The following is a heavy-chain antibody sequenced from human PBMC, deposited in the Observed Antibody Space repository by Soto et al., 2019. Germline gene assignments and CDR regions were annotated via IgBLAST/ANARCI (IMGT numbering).Heavy chain of an antibody. CDR3: ARGPIAKDPGPFDY. V-gene: IGHV4-34*01. CDR2: INHSGST. Sequence: QVQLQQWGAGLLRPSETLSLTCAVNGGSFSTYYWSWIRQPPGRGLEWVGEINHSGSTNYNPSLKSRDPMSVATAQYQFPLKLSSVTAADTAVYYCARGPIAKDPGPFDYWGQGTRVTVSS. J-gene: IGHJ4*02. CDR1: GGSFSTYY.